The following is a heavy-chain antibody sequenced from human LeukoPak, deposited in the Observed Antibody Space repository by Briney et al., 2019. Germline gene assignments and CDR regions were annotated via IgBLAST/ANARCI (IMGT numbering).Heavy chain of an antibody. J-gene: IGHJ4*02. CDR2: IYTSGST. Sequence: SETLSLTCTVSGGSISSYYWSWIRQPAGKGLEWIGRIYTSGSTNYNPSLKSRVTMSVDTSKNQFSLQLNSVTPEDTAVYYCARHFLWEQQLALDYWGQGTLVTVSS. D-gene: IGHD6-13*01. CDR3: ARHFLWEQQLALDY. CDR1: GGSISSYY. V-gene: IGHV4-4*07.